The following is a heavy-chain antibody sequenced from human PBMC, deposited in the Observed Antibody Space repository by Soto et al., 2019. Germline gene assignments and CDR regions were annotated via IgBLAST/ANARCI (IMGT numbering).Heavy chain of an antibody. D-gene: IGHD5-12*01. CDR2: IYHSGST. CDR3: GERERGGYDDFDY. CDR1: SGSISSSNW. Sequence: QVQLQESGPGLVKPSGTLSLTCAVSSGSISSSNWWSWVRQPPGKGLEWIGEIYHSGSTNYNPSLKSRVNISVDKSKNQFSLKLSSVTAADTAVYYCGERERGGYDDFDYWGQGTLVTVSS. V-gene: IGHV4-4*02. J-gene: IGHJ4*02.